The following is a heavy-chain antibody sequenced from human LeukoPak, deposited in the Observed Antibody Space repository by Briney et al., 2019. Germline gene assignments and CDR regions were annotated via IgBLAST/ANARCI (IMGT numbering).Heavy chain of an antibody. CDR1: GGSFSGYY. V-gene: IGHV4-34*01. CDR2: INHSGST. D-gene: IGHD3-9*01. CDR3: ARDQAELRYFDWQIGVFDY. Sequence: PSETLSLTCAVYGGSFSGYYWSWIRQPPGKGLEWIGEINHSGSTNYNPSLKSRVTISVDTSKNQFSLKLSSVTAADTAVYYCARDQAELRYFDWQIGVFDYWGQGTLVTVSS. J-gene: IGHJ4*02.